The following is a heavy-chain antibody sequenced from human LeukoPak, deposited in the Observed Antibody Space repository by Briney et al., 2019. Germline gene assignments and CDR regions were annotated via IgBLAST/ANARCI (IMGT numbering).Heavy chain of an antibody. CDR3: ARDRRWGAFDI. Sequence: PGGSLRLSCAASGFTVSSNYMSWVRQAPGKGLEWVSVIYSGGSTYYADSVKGRFTISRDNSKNTLYLQMNSLRAEDTAVYYCARDRRWGAFDIRGQGTMVTVSS. D-gene: IGHD1-26*01. CDR2: IYSGGST. V-gene: IGHV3-53*01. J-gene: IGHJ3*02. CDR1: GFTVSSNY.